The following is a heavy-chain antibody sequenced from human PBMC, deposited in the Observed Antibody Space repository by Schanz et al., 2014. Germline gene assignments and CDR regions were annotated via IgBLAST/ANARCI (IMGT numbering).Heavy chain of an antibody. J-gene: IGHJ4*02. CDR2: INTNTANP. V-gene: IGHV7-4-1*02. CDR1: GYTFAMHD. D-gene: IGHD6-19*01. Sequence: QVQLVQSGSELKKPGASVKVSCKASGYTFAMHDMNWVRQAPGQGLEWMGWINTNTANPTYAQGFTGRFVFSLDTSVSTAYLQISSLKAEDTAAYYCTTETIAMAGTFSIWGQGTLVTVSS. CDR3: TTETIAMAGTFSI.